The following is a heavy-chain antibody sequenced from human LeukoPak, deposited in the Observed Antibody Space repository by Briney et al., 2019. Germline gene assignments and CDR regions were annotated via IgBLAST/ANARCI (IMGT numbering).Heavy chain of an antibody. CDR2: IIPIFGTA. J-gene: IGHJ5*02. V-gene: IGHV1-69*13. CDR3: ARDGYSGYEGLSWFDP. Sequence: ASVKVSCKASGGTFSSYAISWVRQAPGQGLEWMGGIIPIFGTANYAQKFQGRVTITADESTSTAYMELSSLRSEDTAVYYCARDGYSGYEGLSWFDPWGQGTLVTVSS. CDR1: GGTFSSYA. D-gene: IGHD5-12*01.